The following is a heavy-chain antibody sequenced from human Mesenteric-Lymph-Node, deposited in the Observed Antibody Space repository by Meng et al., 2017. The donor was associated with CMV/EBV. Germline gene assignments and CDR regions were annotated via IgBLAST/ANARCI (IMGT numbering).Heavy chain of an antibody. CDR2: IYHEGST. Sequence: GGSIIGHKWWSWGHPPPGRRLEGVGVIYHEGSTHYNPSLKSRVTMSLDKSKKLFSLKLTSVTAADMAIYYCAGGLDTSYWHGFDFWGQGTLVTVSS. CDR1: GGSIIGHKW. J-gene: IGHJ4*02. V-gene: IGHV4-4*02. D-gene: IGHD2-2*01. CDR3: AGGLDTSYWHGFDF.